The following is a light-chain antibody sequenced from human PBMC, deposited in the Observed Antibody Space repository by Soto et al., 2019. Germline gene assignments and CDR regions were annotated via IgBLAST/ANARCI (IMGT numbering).Light chain of an antibody. CDR3: QQYGLSPWT. V-gene: IGKV3-20*01. CDR1: QSISSSY. J-gene: IGKJ1*01. CDR2: GAS. Sequence: DIVLTQSPCTLSSSPGERATLSCRASQSISSSYLAWYQQRPGQAPRLLIYGASSRATGIPDRFSGSGSGTDFTLTISRLEPEDFAVYYCQQYGLSPWTFGQGTKVEI.